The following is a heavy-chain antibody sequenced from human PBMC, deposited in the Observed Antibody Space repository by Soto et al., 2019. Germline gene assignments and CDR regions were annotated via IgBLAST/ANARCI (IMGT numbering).Heavy chain of an antibody. CDR2: ISYDGSNK. CDR1: GFTFSSYG. CDR3: AKDAVEYYFDY. V-gene: IGHV3-30*18. J-gene: IGHJ4*02. D-gene: IGHD3-3*01. Sequence: GGSQRLSCAASGFTFSSYGMHWVRQAPGKGLEWVAVISYDGSNKYYADSVKGRFTISRDNSKNTLYLQMNSLRAEDTAVYYCAKDAVEYYFDYWGQGTLVTVSS.